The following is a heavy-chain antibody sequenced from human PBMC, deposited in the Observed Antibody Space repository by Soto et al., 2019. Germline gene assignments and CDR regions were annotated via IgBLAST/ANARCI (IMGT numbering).Heavy chain of an antibody. CDR2: INMDGTST. Sequence: EVQLVESGGGLVQPGGSLRLSCVASGFTFSGDWMHWVRQAAGKGLVWVSRINMDGTSTNYADSVKGRFTISRDNAKNTLYLQMNSLRDDDTAEYYCTRGPRGLYHHDYWGQGALVTVS. J-gene: IGHJ4*02. CDR3: TRGPRGLYHHDY. CDR1: GFTFSGDW. V-gene: IGHV3-74*01. D-gene: IGHD2-8*02.